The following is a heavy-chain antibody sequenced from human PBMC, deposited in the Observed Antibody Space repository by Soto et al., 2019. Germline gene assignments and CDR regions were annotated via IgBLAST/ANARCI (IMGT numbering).Heavy chain of an antibody. CDR1: GFTFSSYE. CDR3: APGITMVRGVSTEN. J-gene: IGHJ4*02. D-gene: IGHD3-10*01. CDR2: ISSSGSTI. V-gene: IGHV3-48*03. Sequence: GGSLRLSCAASGFTFSSYEMNWVRQAPGKGLEWVSYISSSGSTIYYADSVKGRFTISRDNAKNSLYLQMNSLRAEDTAVYYCAPGITMVRGVSTENWGQGTLVTVSS.